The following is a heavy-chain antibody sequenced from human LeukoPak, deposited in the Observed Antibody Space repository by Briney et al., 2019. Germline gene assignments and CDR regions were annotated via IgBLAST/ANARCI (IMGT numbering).Heavy chain of an antibody. J-gene: IGHJ6*02. Sequence: PGGSLRLSCAASGFTFSNYAMIWVRQAPGKGLEWVSSISVSGGSTYYADSVKGRFTISRDNSKNTLYLQMNSLRAEDTAVYYCAKYQMSTYFGVDVWGQGTTVTVSS. V-gene: IGHV3-23*01. CDR2: ISVSGGST. CDR3: AKYQMSTYFGVDV. D-gene: IGHD5-24*01. CDR1: GFTFSNYA.